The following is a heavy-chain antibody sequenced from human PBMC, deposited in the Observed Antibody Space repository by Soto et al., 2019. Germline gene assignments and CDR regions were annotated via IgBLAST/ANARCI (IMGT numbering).Heavy chain of an antibody. CDR3: ARGNQPRRTGYYYYGMDV. J-gene: IGHJ6*02. Sequence: QVQLVQSGAEVKKPGASVKVSCKASGYTFTGYYMHWVRQAPGQGLEWMGWINPNSGGTNYAQKCQGWVTMTRDTSISTAYMELSRLRSDDTAVYYCARGNQPRRTGYYYYGMDVWGQGTTVTVSS. D-gene: IGHD3-9*01. CDR1: GYTFTGYY. CDR2: INPNSGGT. V-gene: IGHV1-2*04.